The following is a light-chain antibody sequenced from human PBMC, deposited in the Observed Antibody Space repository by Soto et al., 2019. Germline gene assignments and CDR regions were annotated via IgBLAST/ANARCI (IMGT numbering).Light chain of an antibody. V-gene: IGLV8-61*01. J-gene: IGLJ3*02. CDR2: STN. CDR3: ALYMGSGIWV. Sequence: QTVVTQEPSFSVSPGRTVTLTCGLSSGSVSTSYYPSWYQQTPGQAPRTLIYSTNTRSSGVPDRFSGSILGNKAALTITGXXXXXXXDYYCALYMGSGIWVFGGGTKLTV. CDR1: SGSVSTSYY.